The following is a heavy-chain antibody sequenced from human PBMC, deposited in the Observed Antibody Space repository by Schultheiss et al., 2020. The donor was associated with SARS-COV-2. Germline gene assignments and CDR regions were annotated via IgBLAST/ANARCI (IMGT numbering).Heavy chain of an antibody. V-gene: IGHV4-34*01. CDR2: INHSGNT. Sequence: SETLSLTCAVSGGSFSDYYWSCIRQPPGKGLEWIGEINHSGNTNYNPSLKSRVTMSVDTSKKQFSLKLTSVFAADTAVYYCARGRGSSSHYYYYYMDVWGKGNTVTVSS. CDR3: ARGRGSSSHYYYYYMDV. CDR1: GGSFSDYY. J-gene: IGHJ6*03. D-gene: IGHD6-13*01.